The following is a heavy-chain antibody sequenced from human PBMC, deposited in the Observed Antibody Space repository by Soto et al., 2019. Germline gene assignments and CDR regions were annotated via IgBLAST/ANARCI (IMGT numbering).Heavy chain of an antibody. CDR1: GYTFTSYG. J-gene: IGHJ4*02. V-gene: IGHV1-18*01. Sequence: QVQLVQSGAEVKKPGASVKVSCKASGYTFTSYGISWVRQAPGQGLEWMGWINAYNGNTNYAQNPQGRLTLTTDTSMSTAYLGLRGLRADDTAVYYCASDWFGVDYWGQGTLVTFPP. CDR3: ASDWFGVDY. D-gene: IGHD3-16*01. CDR2: INAYNGNT.